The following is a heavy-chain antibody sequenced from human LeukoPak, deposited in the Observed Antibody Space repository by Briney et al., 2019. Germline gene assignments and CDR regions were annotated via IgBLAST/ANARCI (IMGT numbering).Heavy chain of an antibody. D-gene: IGHD5-18*01. CDR3: ARVIGGYADTAMVPFDP. CDR1: GYTFTGYY. Sequence: ASVKVSCKASGYTFTGYYMHWVRQAPGQGLEWMGWINPNSGGTNYAQKFQGRVTMTRDTSISTAYMELSRLRSDDTAVYYCARVIGGYADTAMVPFDPWGQGTLVTVSS. V-gene: IGHV1-2*02. J-gene: IGHJ5*02. CDR2: INPNSGGT.